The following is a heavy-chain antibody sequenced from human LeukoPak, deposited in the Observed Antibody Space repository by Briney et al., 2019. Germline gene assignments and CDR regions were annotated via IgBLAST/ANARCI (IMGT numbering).Heavy chain of an antibody. Sequence: PSETLSLTCGVHGVSITGYYWSWIRQPPGEALQWIGEIDPSGSPIENPSLKSRVTLSMDTSMNQLFLTLTSVTAADAATYYCARIRCGPTQHRCYNHWGRGALVTVSS. J-gene: IGHJ5*02. D-gene: IGHD2-2*02. V-gene: IGHV4-34*01. CDR3: ARIRCGPTQHRCYNH. CDR2: IDPSGSP. CDR1: GVSITGYY.